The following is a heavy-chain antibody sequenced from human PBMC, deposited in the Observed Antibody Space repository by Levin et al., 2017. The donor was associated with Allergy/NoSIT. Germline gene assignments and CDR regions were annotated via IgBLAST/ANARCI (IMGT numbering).Heavy chain of an antibody. V-gene: IGHV3-23*01. Sequence: GGSLRLSCAASGFTFSNYAMSWVRQAPGKGLEWVSAISAGGGSTYYADSVKGRFTISRDNSRNTLYLQMNSLRAEDTAVYYCAKDRVGATRIYNYWGQGTLVTVSS. CDR2: ISAGGGST. CDR3: AKDRVGATRIYNY. CDR1: GFTFSNYA. D-gene: IGHD1-26*01. J-gene: IGHJ4*02.